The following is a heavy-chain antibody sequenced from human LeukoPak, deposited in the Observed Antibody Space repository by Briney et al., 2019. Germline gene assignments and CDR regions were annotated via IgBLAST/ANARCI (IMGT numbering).Heavy chain of an antibody. J-gene: IGHJ4*02. CDR3: AKQYDFWSGPDY. V-gene: IGHV3-23*01. Sequence: GRSLRLSCAASGITFSSYAMSWVRQAPGKGLEWVSAISGSGSGTYYADSVKGRFTISRDNSKNTLYLQMNSLRVEDTAVYYCAKQYDFWSGPDYWGQGTLVTVSS. CDR2: ISGSGSGT. CDR1: GITFSSYA. D-gene: IGHD3-3*01.